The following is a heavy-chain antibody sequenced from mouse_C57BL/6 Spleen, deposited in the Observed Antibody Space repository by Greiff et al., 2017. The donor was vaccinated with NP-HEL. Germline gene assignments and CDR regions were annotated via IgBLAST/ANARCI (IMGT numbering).Heavy chain of an antibody. D-gene: IGHD1-1*01. Sequence: QVQLQQPGTELVKPGASVKLSCKASGYTFTSYWMHWVKQRPGQGLEWIGNINPSNGGTNYNEKFKSKATLTVDKSSSTAYMQLSSLTSEDSAVYYCARSVGAHYYYGSSYVYFDYWGQGTTLTVSS. V-gene: IGHV1-53*01. CDR1: GYTFTSYW. J-gene: IGHJ2*01. CDR2: INPSNGGT. CDR3: ARSVGAHYYYGSSYVYFDY.